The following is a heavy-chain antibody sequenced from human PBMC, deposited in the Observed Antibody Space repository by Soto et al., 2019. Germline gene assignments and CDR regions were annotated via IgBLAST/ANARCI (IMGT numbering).Heavy chain of an antibody. Sequence: QITLKESGPTLVKPTQTLTLTCTFSGFSLSTSGVGVAWIRQPPGKALEWLALIYWDDDKRYRPYLEGRLTITPDSTKTHVGLTKTNMDSVDTATYYCPHLPCSGGSCYWCSFSGTDVSGQRTTVTVSS. V-gene: IGHV2-5*02. CDR2: IYWDDDK. J-gene: IGHJ6*02. CDR3: PHLPCSGGSCYWCSFSGTDV. CDR1: GFSLSTSGVG. D-gene: IGHD2-15*01.